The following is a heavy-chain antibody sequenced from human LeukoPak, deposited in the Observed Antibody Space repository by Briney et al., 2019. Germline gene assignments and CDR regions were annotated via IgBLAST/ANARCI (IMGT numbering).Heavy chain of an antibody. D-gene: IGHD6-19*01. J-gene: IGHJ5*02. CDR1: GFTVSNNY. V-gene: IGHV3-66*01. CDR2: IYSGGST. CDR3: ARGDSSGWYQEGYNWFDP. Sequence: GGSLRLSCAASGFTVSNNYMSWVRQAPGKGLEWVSFIYSGGSTYYADSVKGRFTISRDNSKNTLFLQMNSLRAEDTAVYYCARGDSSGWYQEGYNWFDPWGQGTPVTVSS.